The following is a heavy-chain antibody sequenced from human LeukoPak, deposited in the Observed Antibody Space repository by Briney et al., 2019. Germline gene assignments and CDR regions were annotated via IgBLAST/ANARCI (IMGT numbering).Heavy chain of an antibody. V-gene: IGHV4-59*01. J-gene: IGHJ6*03. CDR2: IYYSGST. Sequence: PSETLSLTCTVSRGSISSYYWSWIRQPPGKGLEWIGYIYYSGSTNYNPSLKSRVTISVDTSKNQFSLNLSSVTAADTAVYYCARGETSYYYYFMDVWGKGTTVTVSS. CDR3: ARGETSYYYYFMDV. CDR1: RGSISSYY.